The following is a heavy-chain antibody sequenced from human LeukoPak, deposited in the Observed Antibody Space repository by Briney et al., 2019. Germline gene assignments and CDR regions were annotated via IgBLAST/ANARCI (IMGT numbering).Heavy chain of an antibody. Sequence: GGSLRLSCAASGFTFSSYGMHWVRQAPGKGLEWVAVISYDGSNKYYADSVKGRFTTSRDNSKNTLYLQMNSLRAEDTAVYYCAKDRVGATLDYWGQGTLVTVSS. J-gene: IGHJ4*02. CDR2: ISYDGSNK. V-gene: IGHV3-30*18. CDR1: GFTFSSYG. CDR3: AKDRVGATLDY. D-gene: IGHD1-26*01.